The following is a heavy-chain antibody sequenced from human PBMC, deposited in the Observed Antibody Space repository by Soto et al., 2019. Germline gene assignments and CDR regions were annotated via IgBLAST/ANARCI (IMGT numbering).Heavy chain of an antibody. Sequence: GGSLRLSCAASGFTFSNSAMSWVRQVPGKGLEWAAGISSGGGHTNYADSVKGRFTISRDDFKDTLYLQMNSLRAEDTALYYCAKVQEFCGYNCYTVDSWGQGALVTVSS. V-gene: IGHV3-23*01. CDR2: ISSGGGHT. CDR3: AKVQEFCGYNCYTVDS. D-gene: IGHD2-21*02. CDR1: GFTFSNSA. J-gene: IGHJ4*02.